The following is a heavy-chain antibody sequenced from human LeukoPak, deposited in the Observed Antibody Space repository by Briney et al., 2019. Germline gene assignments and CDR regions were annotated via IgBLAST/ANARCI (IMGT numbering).Heavy chain of an antibody. J-gene: IGHJ4*02. V-gene: IGHV4-39*01. Sequence: SETLSLTCTVSGGSISSSSYYWGWIRQPPGEGLEWIGSIYYSGSTYYNPSLKSRVTISVDTSKNQFSLKLSSVTAADTAVYYCARRYNSIVVVTARRGFDYWGQGTLVTVSS. D-gene: IGHD2-21*02. CDR2: IYYSGST. CDR3: ARRYNSIVVVTARRGFDY. CDR1: GGSISSSSYY.